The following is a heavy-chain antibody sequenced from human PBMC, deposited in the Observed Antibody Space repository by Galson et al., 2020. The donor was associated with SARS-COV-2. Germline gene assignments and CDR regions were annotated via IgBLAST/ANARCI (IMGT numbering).Heavy chain of an antibody. CDR3: VRRPAGIQRWFKGYNFFDP. CDR2: ISYTGAT. Sequence: SETLSLTCSVSGGSISSGRNYWGWIRQPPGKGLEWIGDISYTGATDLSPALKSRVTMSVDTSKNEFSLKLTSVTVADAAIYYCVRRPAGIQRWFKGYNFFDPWGQGTLVTLSS. J-gene: IGHJ5*02. D-gene: IGHD1-1*01. CDR1: GGSISSGRNY. V-gene: IGHV4-39*01.